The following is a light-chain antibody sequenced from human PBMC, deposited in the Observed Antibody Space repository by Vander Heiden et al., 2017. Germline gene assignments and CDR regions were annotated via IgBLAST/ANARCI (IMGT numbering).Light chain of an antibody. J-gene: IGKJ1*01. CDR2: AAS. V-gene: IGKV1-17*01. CDR3: RLRNSYPRT. CDR1: QGIRND. Sequence: DIEMTQSPFSLSASVVDSVTITCRASQGIRNDLGWYQQKPGKAPKRLIYAASILQSGVPSRFSGSGSVTEFTLTISILQPEDFATYYCRLRNSYPRTFGQGTKVEIK.